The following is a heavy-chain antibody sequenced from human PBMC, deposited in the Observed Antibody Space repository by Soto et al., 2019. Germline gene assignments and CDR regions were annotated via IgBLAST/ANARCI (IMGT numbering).Heavy chain of an antibody. V-gene: IGHV1-8*01. CDR3: ARAAKNHPYGAPGY. D-gene: IGHD2-8*02. CDR1: GYTLTSYD. Sequence: ASVKVSCKASGYTLTSYDINWVRQATGQGLEWMGWMNPNSGNTGYAQKFQGRVTMTRNTSISTAYMELSSLRSEDTAVYYCARAAKNHPYGAPGYWGQGTLDTVSS. CDR2: MNPNSGNT. J-gene: IGHJ4*02.